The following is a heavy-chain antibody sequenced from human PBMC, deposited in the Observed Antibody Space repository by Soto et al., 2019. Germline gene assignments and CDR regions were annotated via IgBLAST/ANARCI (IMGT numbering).Heavy chain of an antibody. CDR3: AEATLVHISEDDAINV. V-gene: IGHV3-7*03. J-gene: IGHJ6*03. CDR2: INEDGNEK. Sequence: GGSLRLSCAASGFSFSSSRMNWVRQAPGKGLEWVANINEDGNEKYYVDSVRGRFTISRDSAQTSLYLQLNSLRVEDTAVYYCAEATLVHISEDDAINVWG. CDR1: GFSFSSSR. D-gene: IGHD2-21*01.